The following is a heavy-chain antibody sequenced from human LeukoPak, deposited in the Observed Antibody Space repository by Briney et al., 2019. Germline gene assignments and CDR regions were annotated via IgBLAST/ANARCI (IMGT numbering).Heavy chain of an antibody. CDR2: ISYDGSNK. J-gene: IGHJ4*02. V-gene: IGHV3-30-3*01. Sequence: GGSLRLSCAASGFTFSSYAMHWVRQAPGKGLEWVAVISYDGSNKYYADSVKGRFTISRDNSKNTLYLQMNSLRAEDTAVYYCAKVNAPRTEIGGYFKSYFDYWGQGTLVTVSS. CDR3: AKVNAPRTEIGGYFKSYFDY. D-gene: IGHD3-22*01. CDR1: GFTFSSYA.